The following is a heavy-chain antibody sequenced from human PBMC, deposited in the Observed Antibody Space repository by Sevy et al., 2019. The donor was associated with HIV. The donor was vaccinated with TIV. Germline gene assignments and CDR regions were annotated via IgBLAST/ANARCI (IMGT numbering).Heavy chain of an antibody. V-gene: IGHV1-8*01. Sequence: GESLKISCKASGYTFTSYDINWVRQATGQGLEWMGWMNPNSGNTGYAQKFQGRVTMTRNTSISTAYMELSSLRSEDTAVYYCARGVAAYSYDFLDYWGQGTLVTVSS. D-gene: IGHD5-18*01. J-gene: IGHJ4*02. CDR3: ARGVAAYSYDFLDY. CDR2: MNPNSGNT. CDR1: GYTFTSYD.